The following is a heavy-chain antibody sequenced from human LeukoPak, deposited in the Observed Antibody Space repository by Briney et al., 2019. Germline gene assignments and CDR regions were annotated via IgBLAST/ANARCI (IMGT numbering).Heavy chain of an antibody. CDR1: GESFSGYY. V-gene: IGHV4-34*01. CDR3: AGGTYYGGPDY. Sequence: SETLSLTCGVYGESFSGYYWSWIRQPPGKGLEWIGEINHSGSTNYKSSLKSRATISLDTSTNQFSLKLTSVTAADTAVYYCAGGTYYGGPDYWGQGTLVTVSS. D-gene: IGHD4-23*01. CDR2: INHSGST. J-gene: IGHJ4*02.